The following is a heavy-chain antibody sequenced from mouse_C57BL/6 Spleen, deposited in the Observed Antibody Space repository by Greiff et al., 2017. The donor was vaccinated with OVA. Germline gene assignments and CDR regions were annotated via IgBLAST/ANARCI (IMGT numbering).Heavy chain of an antibody. CDR2: IDPSDSYT. Sequence: VQLQQPGAELVKPGASVKLSCKASGYTFTSYWMQWVKQRPGQGLEWIGEIDPSDSYTNYNQKFKGKATLTVDTSSSTAYMQLSSLTSEDSAVYYCARSVGLLYYFDYWGQGTTLTVSS. V-gene: IGHV1-50*01. J-gene: IGHJ2*01. CDR3: ARSVGLLYYFDY. D-gene: IGHD4-1*01. CDR1: GYTFTSYW.